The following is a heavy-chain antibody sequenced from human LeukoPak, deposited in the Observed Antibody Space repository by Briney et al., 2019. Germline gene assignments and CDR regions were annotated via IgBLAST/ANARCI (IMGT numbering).Heavy chain of an antibody. CDR3: ARLNFGFYYYYYMDV. V-gene: IGHV1-8*03. CDR1: GYTFTGYY. CDR2: IAPISGNT. J-gene: IGHJ6*03. D-gene: IGHD3-3*01. Sequence: ASVEVSCKTSGYTFTGYYIQWVRQAPGQGLEWMGWIAPISGNTGYAQKFQGRVTITRNTSISTAYMELSSLRSEDTAVYYCARLNFGFYYYYYMDVWGKGTTVTVSS.